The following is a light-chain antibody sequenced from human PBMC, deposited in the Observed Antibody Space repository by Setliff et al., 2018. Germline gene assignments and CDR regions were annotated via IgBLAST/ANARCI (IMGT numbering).Light chain of an antibody. Sequence: QCVLTQPPSVSGAPGQRVTISCTGSSSNIGAGYDVHWYQQLPGTAPKLLIYGNSNRPSGVPDRFSGSKSGASASLAITGLQAEDEADYYCQSYDSSLSGDVFGTGTKVTVL. J-gene: IGLJ1*01. CDR1: SSNIGAGYD. CDR3: QSYDSSLSGDV. CDR2: GNS. V-gene: IGLV1-40*01.